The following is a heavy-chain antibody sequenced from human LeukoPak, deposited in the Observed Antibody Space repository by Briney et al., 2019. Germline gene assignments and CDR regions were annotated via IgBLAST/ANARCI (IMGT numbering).Heavy chain of an antibody. CDR3: ARGGYSYGSPLDY. V-gene: IGHV5-51*01. Sequence: GESQKISCKGSGYSFTSYWIGWVRQMPGKGLEWMGVIYPGDSDTRYSPSFQGQVTISADKSISTAYLQWSSLKASDTAMYYCARGGYSYGSPLDYWGQGTLVTVSS. D-gene: IGHD5-18*01. CDR2: IYPGDSDT. CDR1: GYSFTSYW. J-gene: IGHJ4*02.